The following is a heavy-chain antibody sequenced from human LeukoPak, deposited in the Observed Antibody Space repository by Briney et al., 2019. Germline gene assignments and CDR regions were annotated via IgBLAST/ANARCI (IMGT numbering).Heavy chain of an antibody. J-gene: IGHJ4*02. CDR3: AKVGSSWYWENDY. V-gene: IGHV3-23*01. CDR2: ISGSGGST. Sequence: GGSLRLSCAASGFTFSSYAMSWVRQAPGKGLEWVSAISGSGGSTYYADSVKGRFTISRDNSKNTLYLQMSSLRAEDTAVYYCAKVGSSWYWENDYWGQGTLVTVSS. CDR1: GFTFSSYA. D-gene: IGHD6-13*01.